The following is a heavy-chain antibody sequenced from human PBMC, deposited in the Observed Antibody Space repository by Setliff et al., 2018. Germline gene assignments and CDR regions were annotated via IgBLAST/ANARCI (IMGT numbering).Heavy chain of an antibody. CDR2: INQGGGEQ. CDR1: GFTFSSLW. D-gene: IGHD3-10*01. J-gene: IGHJ4*02. Sequence: GGSLRLSCAASGFTFSSLWMSWVRQAPGKGLEWVANINQGGGEQFYVDSVKGRFTISRDNAKNSLYLQMNSLRNEDTAVYYCFGAGTCSYWGQGTLVTVSS. V-gene: IGHV3-7*01. CDR3: FGAGTCSY.